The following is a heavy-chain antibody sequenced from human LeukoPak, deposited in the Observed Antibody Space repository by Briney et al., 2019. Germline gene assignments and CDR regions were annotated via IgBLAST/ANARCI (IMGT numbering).Heavy chain of an antibody. V-gene: IGHV1-24*01. Sequence: GASVKVSCKVSGYTLTELSMHWVRQAPGKGLEWMGGFDPEDGETIYAQKFQGRVTMTEDTSTDTAYMELSSLRSEDTAVYYCATAQNYDILTGFDYWGQGTLVTVSS. CDR3: ATAQNYDILTGFDY. J-gene: IGHJ4*02. CDR2: FDPEDGET. D-gene: IGHD3-9*01. CDR1: GYTLTELS.